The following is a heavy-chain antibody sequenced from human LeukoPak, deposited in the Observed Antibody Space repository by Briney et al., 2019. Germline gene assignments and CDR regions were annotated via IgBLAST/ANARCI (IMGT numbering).Heavy chain of an antibody. Sequence: SVKVSCKASGGTFSSYASSCVREAPGQGLEWMRGILHIFGTAYYALKFQGRVTITADESTSTAYMELSSLRSEDTAVYYCARDPRVARREVGLGNWFDPWGQGTLVTVSS. CDR3: ARDPRVARREVGLGNWFDP. V-gene: IGHV1-69*01. D-gene: IGHD6-6*01. J-gene: IGHJ5*02. CDR2: ILHIFGTA. CDR1: GGTFSSYA.